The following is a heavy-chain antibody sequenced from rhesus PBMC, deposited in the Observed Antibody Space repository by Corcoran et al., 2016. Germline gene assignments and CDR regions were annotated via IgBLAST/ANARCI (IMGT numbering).Heavy chain of an antibody. CDR3: ARVGSGGSVRGFDY. CDR1: GFSISTTGTG. V-gene: IGHV2-95*01. D-gene: IGHD6S26*01. Sequence: QVTLKESGPAPVKPTQTLTLTCTFSGFSISTTGTGVGWIRQPPGKALEWLASIYWNDSKYSSTSLNSRLTLSKDTSKIQVVLTMTNMDPVDTATYYCARVGSGGSVRGFDYWGQGVLVTVSS. J-gene: IGHJ4*01. CDR2: IYWNDSK.